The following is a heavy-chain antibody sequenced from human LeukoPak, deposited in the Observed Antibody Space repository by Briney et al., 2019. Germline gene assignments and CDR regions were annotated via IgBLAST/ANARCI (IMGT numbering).Heavy chain of an antibody. CDR3: ARHFSGAAAPHPFDF. CDR1: GGSISSYY. CDR2: IYYRGST. J-gene: IGHJ4*02. Sequence: SETLSLTCTISGGSISSYYWSWIRQPPGKVLEWLVYIYYRGSTEYNPSLTRRITLSEDTSKNQVSLNLRSVTVADTAVYYCARHFSGAAAPHPFDFWGQGTLVTVSS. D-gene: IGHD6-25*01. V-gene: IGHV4-59*08.